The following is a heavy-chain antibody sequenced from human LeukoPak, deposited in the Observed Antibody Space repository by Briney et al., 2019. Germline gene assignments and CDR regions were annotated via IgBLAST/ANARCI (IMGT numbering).Heavy chain of an antibody. Sequence: SETLSLTCTVSGGSISTSNYFWGWIRQPPGKGLEWIGSVYYSGSKAYYSPSLKSRVTVSVDKSENQFSLRLTSVTAADTAVYFCARTYDSGSYYPDYFDNWGQGTLVTVSS. CDR1: GGSISTSNYF. V-gene: IGHV4-39*01. J-gene: IGHJ4*02. D-gene: IGHD3-22*01. CDR2: VYYSGSKA. CDR3: ARTYDSGSYYPDYFDN.